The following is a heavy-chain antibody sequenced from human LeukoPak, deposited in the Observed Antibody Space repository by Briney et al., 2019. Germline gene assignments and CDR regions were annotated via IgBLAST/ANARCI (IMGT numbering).Heavy chain of an antibody. Sequence: WNGGSIGYADSVKGRFTISRDNFNNSLYLQMNSLRAEDTAVYYCARTPGYCSGGSCYSLLGRFDPWGQGTLVTVSS. CDR2: WNGGSI. CDR3: ARTPGYCSGGSCYSLLGRFDP. V-gene: IGHV3-20*03. D-gene: IGHD2-15*01. J-gene: IGHJ5*02.